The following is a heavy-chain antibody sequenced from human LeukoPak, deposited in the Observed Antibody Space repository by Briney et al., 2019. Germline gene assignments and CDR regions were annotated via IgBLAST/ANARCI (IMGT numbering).Heavy chain of an antibody. D-gene: IGHD3-22*01. J-gene: IGHJ4*02. Sequence: ASVKVSCKASGYTFTSYGISWVRQAPGQGLEWMGWISAYNGNTNYAQKLQGRVTMTTDTSTSTAYMELRSLRSDDTAVYYCARAHDSSGYYYRQYYFDYWGQGTLVTVSS. CDR3: ARAHDSSGYYYRQYYFDY. V-gene: IGHV1-18*01. CDR2: ISAYNGNT. CDR1: GYTFTSYG.